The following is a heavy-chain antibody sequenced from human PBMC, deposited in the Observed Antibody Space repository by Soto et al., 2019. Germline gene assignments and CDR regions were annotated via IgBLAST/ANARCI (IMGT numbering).Heavy chain of an antibody. CDR2: IYYSGST. J-gene: IGHJ6*02. CDR3: ARGVLRYFDWHERNYYGMDV. V-gene: IGHV4-59*01. D-gene: IGHD3-9*01. Sequence: SETLSLTCTVSGGSISSYYWSWIRQPPGKGLEWIGYIYYSGSTNYNPSLKSRVTISVDTSKNQFSLKLSSVTAADTAVYYCARGVLRYFDWHERNYYGMDVWGQGTTVTVSS. CDR1: GGSISSYY.